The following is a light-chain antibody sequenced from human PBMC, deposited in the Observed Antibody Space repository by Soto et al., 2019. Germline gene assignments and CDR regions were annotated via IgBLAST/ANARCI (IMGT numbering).Light chain of an antibody. CDR2: GAS. J-gene: IGKJ2*01. Sequence: ETVLTQSPGILSLSPGERATLYCRASQSVINSYLAWYQQTPGQAPRLLIYGASTRATGPPDRFSGSGYGTDFTLTISRLEPEDSAVYYCQQYGSSVYTFGQGTKLEIK. V-gene: IGKV3-20*01. CDR3: QQYGSSVYT. CDR1: QSVINSY.